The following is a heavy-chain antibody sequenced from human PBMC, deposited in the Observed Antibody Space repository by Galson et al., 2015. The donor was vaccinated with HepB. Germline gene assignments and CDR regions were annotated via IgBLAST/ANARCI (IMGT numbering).Heavy chain of an antibody. CDR1: GYTFTSYG. CDR3: ASTGYSSGWSVDYYYYYMDV. V-gene: IGHV1-69*13. J-gene: IGHJ6*03. D-gene: IGHD6-19*01. Sequence: SVKVSCKASGYTFTSYGISWVRQAPGQGLEWMGGIIPIFGTANYAQKFQGRVTITADESTSTAYMELSSLRSEDTAVYYCASTGYSSGWSVDYYYYYMDVWGKGTTVTVSS. CDR2: IIPIFGTA.